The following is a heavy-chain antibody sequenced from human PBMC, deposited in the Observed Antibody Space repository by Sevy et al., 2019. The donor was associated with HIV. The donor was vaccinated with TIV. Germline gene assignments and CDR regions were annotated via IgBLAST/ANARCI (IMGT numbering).Heavy chain of an antibody. Sequence: SETLSLTCTVSGDSISSGDYYWSWIRQPPGKGLEWIGYIHYSGSTYYNPSLKSRVTISVDTSKSQFSLKLSSVSAADTAVYYCARANYGSGRFLPYYYYYAMDVWGQGITVTVSS. CDR1: GDSISSGDYY. D-gene: IGHD3-10*01. J-gene: IGHJ6*02. CDR3: ARANYGSGRFLPYYYYYAMDV. CDR2: IHYSGST. V-gene: IGHV4-30-4*01.